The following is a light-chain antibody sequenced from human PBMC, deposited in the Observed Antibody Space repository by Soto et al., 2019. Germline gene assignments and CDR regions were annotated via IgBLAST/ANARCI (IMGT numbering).Light chain of an antibody. J-gene: IGLJ1*01. CDR1: SSDVGGYNY. CDR2: EVS. CDR3: SSYTSSSTVYV. Sequence: QSVLTQPASVSGSPGQSITISCTGTSSDVGGYNYVSWYQQHPGKAPKLMIYEVSHRPSGVSYRFSGSKSGNTASLTISGLQAEDEADYYCSSYTSSSTVYVFGTGTKLTVL. V-gene: IGLV2-14*01.